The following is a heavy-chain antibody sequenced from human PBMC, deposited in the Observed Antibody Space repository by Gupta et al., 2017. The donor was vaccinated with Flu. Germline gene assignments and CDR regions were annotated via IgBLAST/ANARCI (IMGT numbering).Heavy chain of an antibody. D-gene: IGHD3-10*01. V-gene: IGHV4-59*01. J-gene: IGHJ4*02. CDR2: IYYSGST. Sequence: QVQLQESGPGLVNPWETLSLTCTVSGGSINNYYWSWIRQPPGKGLEFVGHIYYSGSTHYNPSLKNRVTISIDTSMQQFSLKLTSVTAADTAGYYCAKGGYYDSGSYVYFDNWGQGTLVTVSS. CDR3: AKGGYYDSGSYVYFDN. CDR1: GGSINNYY.